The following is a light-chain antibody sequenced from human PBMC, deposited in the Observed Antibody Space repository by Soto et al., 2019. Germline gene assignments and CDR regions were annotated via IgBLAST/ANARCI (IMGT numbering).Light chain of an antibody. CDR1: QSITIY. Sequence: DIQMTQSPSSLSASVGDRVTITCRARQSITIYLNWYQQKPGKAPELLIYAASSLESGVPSRFSGSGSGTDFTLTISSLQPEDFATYYCQQSYIFPHTFGQGTKLEIK. J-gene: IGKJ2*01. CDR3: QQSYIFPHT. V-gene: IGKV1-39*01. CDR2: AAS.